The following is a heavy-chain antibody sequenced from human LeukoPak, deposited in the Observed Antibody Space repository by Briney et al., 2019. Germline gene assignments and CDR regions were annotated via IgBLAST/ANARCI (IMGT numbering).Heavy chain of an antibody. J-gene: IGHJ4*02. CDR1: GFTSSTYW. Sequence: GGCLRLSCEPSGFTSSTYWMRWGRHAPGGGLGWVSRISSAGTSSTYADSVKGRFTNSRDNAKNTLYLQTSSLKAEDTSVYYCVREFRITVAGVSRRFFDYWGQGTLVTVSS. CDR3: VREFRITVAGVSRRFFDY. D-gene: IGHD6-19*01. CDR2: ISSAGTSS. V-gene: IGHV3-74*01.